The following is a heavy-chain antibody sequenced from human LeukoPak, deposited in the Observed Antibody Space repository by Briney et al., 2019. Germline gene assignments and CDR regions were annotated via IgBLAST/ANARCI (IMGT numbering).Heavy chain of an antibody. CDR1: GDSISTSNSY. D-gene: IGHD5-18*01. Sequence: PSETLSLTCTVSGDSISTSNSYWGWIRQPPGKGLEWIGSIYYSGSTYYNPSLKSRVTISVDTSKNQFSLKLSSVTAADTAVYYCARGDTAIPFDYWGQGTLVTVSS. CDR2: IYYSGST. J-gene: IGHJ4*02. V-gene: IGHV4-39*07. CDR3: ARGDTAIPFDY.